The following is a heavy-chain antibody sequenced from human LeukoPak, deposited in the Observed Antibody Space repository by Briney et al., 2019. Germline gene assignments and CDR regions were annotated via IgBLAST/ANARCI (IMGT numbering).Heavy chain of an antibody. CDR3: AREGGGAAYYYYMDV. CDR1: GYTFTSYD. CDR2: MNPNSGNT. Sequence: ASVKVSCKASGYTFTSYDINWVRQATGQGLEWMGWMNPNSGNTGYAQKFQGRVTMTRSTSISTAYMELSSLRSEDTAVYYCAREGGGAAYYYYMDVWGKGTTVTVSS. J-gene: IGHJ6*03. D-gene: IGHD1-26*01. V-gene: IGHV1-8*01.